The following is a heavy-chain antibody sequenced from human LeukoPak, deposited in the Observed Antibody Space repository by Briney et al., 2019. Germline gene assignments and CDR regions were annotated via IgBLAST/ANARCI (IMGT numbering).Heavy chain of an antibody. J-gene: IGHJ4*02. D-gene: IGHD2-2*01. CDR3: ARDFRYCSSTSCHLDY. V-gene: IGHV1-69*13. CDR2: IIPIFGTA. CDR1: GGTFSSYA. Sequence: RASVRVSCKASGGTFSSYAISWVRQAPGQGLEWMGGIIPIFGTANYAQKFQGRVTITADESTSTAYMELSSLRSEDTAVYYCARDFRYCSSTSCHLDYWGQGTLVTVSS.